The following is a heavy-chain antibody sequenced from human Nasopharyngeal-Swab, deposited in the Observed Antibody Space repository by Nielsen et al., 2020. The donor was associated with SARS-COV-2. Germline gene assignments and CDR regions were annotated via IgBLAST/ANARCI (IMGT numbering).Heavy chain of an antibody. CDR1: GFTFSSYA. Sequence: GGSLRLSCAASGFTFSSYAMHWVRQAPGKGLEWVAVISYDGSNKYYADCVKGRFTISRDNSKNTLYLQMNSLRAEDTAVYYCARPYSGSYWSYFDYWGQGTLVTVSS. J-gene: IGHJ4*02. D-gene: IGHD1-26*01. V-gene: IGHV3-30-3*01. CDR2: ISYDGSNK. CDR3: ARPYSGSYWSYFDY.